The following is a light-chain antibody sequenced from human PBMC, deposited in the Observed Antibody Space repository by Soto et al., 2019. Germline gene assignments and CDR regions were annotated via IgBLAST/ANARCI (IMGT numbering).Light chain of an antibody. CDR2: KND. CDR1: TSNIGSNH. CDR3: VAWDDSLRGQV. Sequence: QSVLSQTPSVSGTPGQRVTISCSGSTSNIGSNHVFWYQKVAGTAPKLLIYKNDQRPSGVPERFSGSKSGTSASLAISGLRSDDEADYYCVAWDDSLRGQVFGEGTKLTVL. J-gene: IGLJ2*01. V-gene: IGLV1-47*01.